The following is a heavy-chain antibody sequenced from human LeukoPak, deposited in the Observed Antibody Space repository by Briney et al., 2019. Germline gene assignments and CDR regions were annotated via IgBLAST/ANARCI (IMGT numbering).Heavy chain of an antibody. CDR1: GGTFSSYA. CDR2: VIPMLGTA. CDR3: AMGAAALQPFDY. Sequence: PLASVKVSCKASGGTFSSYAISWMRQAPGQGLEWMGRVIPMLGTAKYGQNFQGGVTITADESTSTAYLELSSLRSDDTAVYYCAMGAAALQPFDYWGQGTLVTVSS. D-gene: IGHD6-13*01. J-gene: IGHJ4*02. V-gene: IGHV1-69*11.